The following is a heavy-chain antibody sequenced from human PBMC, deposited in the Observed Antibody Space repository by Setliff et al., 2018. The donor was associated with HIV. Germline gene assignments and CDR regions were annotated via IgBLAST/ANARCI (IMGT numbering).Heavy chain of an antibody. D-gene: IGHD6-19*01. CDR2: IYHSGST. Sequence: PSETLSLTCAVSGSSISNGYYWGWIRQPPGKGLEWIGSIYHSGSTYYNPSLKSRVTISVDTSKNQFSLKLSSVTAADTAVCHCARRNSGWYDAFDIWGQGTMVTVSS. CDR1: GSSISNGYY. V-gene: IGHV4-38-2*01. CDR3: ARRNSGWYDAFDI. J-gene: IGHJ3*02.